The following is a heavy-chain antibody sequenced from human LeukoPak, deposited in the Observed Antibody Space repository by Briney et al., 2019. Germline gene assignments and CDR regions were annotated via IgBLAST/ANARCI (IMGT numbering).Heavy chain of an antibody. CDR1: GFTFSNYW. CDR2: IKEDGSTI. Sequence: QPGGSLRLSCEVSGFTFSNYWMSWVRLAPGKGLEWVANIKEDGSTIHYVDSVKGRFTISRDNAKNSLYLQMNSLRAEDTAVYYCAGGSRVVVVPAAIFNWGQGTLVTVSS. D-gene: IGHD2-2*01. CDR3: AGGSRVVVVPAAIFN. V-gene: IGHV3-7*01. J-gene: IGHJ4*02.